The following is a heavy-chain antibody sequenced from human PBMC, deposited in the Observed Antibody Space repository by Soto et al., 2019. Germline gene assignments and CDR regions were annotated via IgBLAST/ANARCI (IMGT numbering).Heavy chain of an antibody. J-gene: IGHJ6*02. CDR2: ISAYNGNT. V-gene: IGHV1-18*01. CDR1: GYTFTSYG. D-gene: IGHD3-3*01. CDR3: ASSTYDFWSGSENYYYYYGMDV. Sequence: QVQLVQSGAEVKKPGASVKVSCKASGYTFTSYGISWVRQAPGQGLEWMGWISAYNGNTNYAQKLQGRVTMTTDTSTSTAYMELRSLRSDDTAVYYCASSTYDFWSGSENYYYYYGMDVWGQGTTVTVSS.